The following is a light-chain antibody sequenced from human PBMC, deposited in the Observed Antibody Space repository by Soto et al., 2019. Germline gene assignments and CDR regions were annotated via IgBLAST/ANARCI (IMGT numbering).Light chain of an antibody. CDR1: ESLAHSNGITY. V-gene: IGKV2-24*01. Sequence: DVVMTQTPLSAPVTLGQPASISCRSSESLAHSNGITYLSSLQQRPGQPPRLLIYKVSNRLSGVPDRFSGSGGGTDFTLKISRMEAEDVVMYYCMKAKHFPRTFGQGTKLYIK. J-gene: IGKJ1*01. CDR3: MKAKHFPRT. CDR2: KVS.